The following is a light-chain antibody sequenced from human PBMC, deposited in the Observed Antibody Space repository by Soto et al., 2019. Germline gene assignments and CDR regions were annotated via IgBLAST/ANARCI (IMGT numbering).Light chain of an antibody. CDR1: SSDVGGYKF. CDR3: ISYTSSSTLDV. CDR2: EVS. Sequence: QSALTQPASVSGSPGQSITISCTGTSSDVGGYKFVSWYQHHPGKAPKLMIYEVSNRPSGVSNRFSGSKSGNTASLTISGLQAEDEADYYCISYTSSSTLDVFGTGTKLTVL. V-gene: IGLV2-14*01. J-gene: IGLJ1*01.